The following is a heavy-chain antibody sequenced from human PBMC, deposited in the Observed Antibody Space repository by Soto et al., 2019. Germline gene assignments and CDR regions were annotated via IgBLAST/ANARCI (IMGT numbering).Heavy chain of an antibody. CDR3: TRGILV. CDR2: ISYGGTT. Sequence: QVQLQESRPGLVTPSQTLSLTCTVSGGYMNSGGFCWNWIRQHPGEGLEWIGCISYGGTTSYNPSMKRRLTLSVATSKNQFSLMLNSVTAADTAVYYCTRGILVWGQGALITVSS. J-gene: IGHJ4*02. CDR1: GGYMNSGGFC. D-gene: IGHD2-15*01. V-gene: IGHV4-31*03.